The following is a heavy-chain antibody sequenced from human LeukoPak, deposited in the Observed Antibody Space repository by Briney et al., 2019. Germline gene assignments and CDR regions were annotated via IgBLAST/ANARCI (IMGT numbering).Heavy chain of an antibody. CDR1: GYTFTSYS. J-gene: IGHJ4*02. D-gene: IGHD5-18*01. Sequence: ASVKVSCKASGYTFTSYSINWVRQATGQGLEWMGWMNPNSGNTGYAQKFQGRVTMTRNTSISTAYMELSSLRSEDTAVYYCARVMDTDVLSGYWGQGTLVTVSS. CDR3: ARVMDTDVLSGY. CDR2: MNPNSGNT. V-gene: IGHV1-8*01.